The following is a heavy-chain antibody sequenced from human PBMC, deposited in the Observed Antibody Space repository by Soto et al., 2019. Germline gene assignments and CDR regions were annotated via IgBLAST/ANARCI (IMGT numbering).Heavy chain of an antibody. CDR2: VYHSGST. J-gene: IGHJ5*02. V-gene: IGHV4-4*02. Sequence: QVYLQQSGPGLVKPSGTLSLTCAVSGDSISSTHWWTWVRQTPGKGLEWIGEVYHSGSTSYNPSHKSRVNISVDKSNNQFSLKLTSVTAADTAVYYCATLPPRIVVTVLPIPTWGQGTLVSVSS. CDR1: GDSISSTHW. CDR3: ATLPPRIVVTVLPIPT. D-gene: IGHD2-21*01.